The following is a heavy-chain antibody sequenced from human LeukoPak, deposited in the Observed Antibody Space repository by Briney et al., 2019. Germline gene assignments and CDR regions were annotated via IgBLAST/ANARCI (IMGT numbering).Heavy chain of an antibody. Sequence: GWSLRLSCAASGFSFSSNAMSWVRQAPGKGLEWVSTTPGSGGHLDYADSVKGRFTISTDNSKNTMYLQMNGLRVEDTAVYYCAKSATTSGYTIGDFDSWGQGTLVTVSS. CDR3: AKSATTSGYTIGDFDS. J-gene: IGHJ4*02. D-gene: IGHD3-22*01. V-gene: IGHV3-23*01. CDR2: TPGSGGHL. CDR1: GFSFSSNA.